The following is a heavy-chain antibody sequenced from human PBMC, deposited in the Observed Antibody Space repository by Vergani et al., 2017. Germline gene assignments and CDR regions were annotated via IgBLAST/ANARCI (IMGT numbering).Heavy chain of an antibody. CDR3: ARGRTPEMATIGHYFDY. Sequence: QVQLQESGPGLVKPSETLSLTCTVSGGSISSYYWSWIRQPPGKGLEWIWYIYYSGSTNYNPSLKSRVTISVDTSKNQFSLKLSSVTAADTAVYYCARGRTPEMATIGHYFDYWGQGTLVTVSS. CDR1: GGSISSYY. J-gene: IGHJ4*02. D-gene: IGHD5-24*01. V-gene: IGHV4-59*01. CDR2: IYYSGST.